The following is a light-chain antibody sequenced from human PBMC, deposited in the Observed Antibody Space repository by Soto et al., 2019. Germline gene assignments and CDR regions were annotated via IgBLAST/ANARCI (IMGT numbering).Light chain of an antibody. V-gene: IGLV2-14*03. CDR2: DVS. J-gene: IGLJ1*01. CDR3: SSYTSSTPLYV. CDR1: SSDVGNYNY. Sequence: QSALTQPASVSGSPGQSITISCTGASSDVGNYNYVSWYQQHPGKAPKLIIYDVSNRPSGVSNRFSGSKSGNTASLTISGLQAPDEAHYYCSSYTSSTPLYVFGTGTKATVL.